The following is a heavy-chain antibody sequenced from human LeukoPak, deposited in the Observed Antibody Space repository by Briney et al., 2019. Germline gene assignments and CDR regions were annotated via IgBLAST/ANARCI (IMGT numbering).Heavy chain of an antibody. Sequence: SVKVSCKASGGTFSSYAISWVRQAPGQGLEWMGGIIPIFGTANYAQKFQGKVTITTDESTSTAYMELSSLRSEDTAVYYCARVGGAARSYFDYWGQGTLVTISS. CDR1: GGTFSSYA. D-gene: IGHD6-6*01. V-gene: IGHV1-69*05. J-gene: IGHJ4*02. CDR2: IIPIFGTA. CDR3: ARVGGAARSYFDY.